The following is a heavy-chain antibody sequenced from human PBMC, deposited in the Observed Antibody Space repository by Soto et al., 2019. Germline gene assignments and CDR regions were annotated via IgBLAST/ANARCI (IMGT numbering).Heavy chain of an antibody. CDR3: AKDNGYYLSDGMDV. D-gene: IGHD2-21*01. V-gene: IGHV3-9*01. CDR2: ITWNSVII. CDR1: GFSFDDYA. J-gene: IGHJ6*02. Sequence: EVQLVESGGGLVQPGRSLRLSCAASGFSFDDYAMHWVRQTPGKGLEWVSGITWNSVIIGYADSVKGRFTISRDNSKNSLYLQMNSLRAEDTALYYCAKDNGYYLSDGMDVWGQGTTVTVSS.